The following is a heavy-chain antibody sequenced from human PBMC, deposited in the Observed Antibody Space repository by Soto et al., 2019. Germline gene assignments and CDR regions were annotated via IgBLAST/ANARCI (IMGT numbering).Heavy chain of an antibody. J-gene: IGHJ5*02. CDR3: AKEASGYAPDYNWFDP. CDR1: GFTFDDYA. CDR2: ISWNSGSI. D-gene: IGHD5-12*01. V-gene: IGHV3-9*01. Sequence: EVQLVESGGGLVQPGRSLRLSCAASGFTFDDYAMHWVRQAPGKGLEWVSGISWNSGSIGYADSVKGRFTISRDNAKNSLYLQMNSLRAEDTALYYCAKEASGYAPDYNWFDPWGQGTLVTVSS.